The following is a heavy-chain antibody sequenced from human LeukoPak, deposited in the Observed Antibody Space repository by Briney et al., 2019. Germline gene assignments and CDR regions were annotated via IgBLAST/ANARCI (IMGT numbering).Heavy chain of an antibody. D-gene: IGHD6-13*01. J-gene: IGHJ6*03. CDR2: IYYSGST. CDR3: ARAPGSSWPYYYYYMDV. CDR1: GGSISSSSYY. V-gene: IGHV4-39*07. Sequence: SSETLSLTCTVSGGSISSSSYYWGWIRQPPGKGLGWIGSIYYSGSTYYNPSLKSRVTISVDTSKNQFSLKLSSVTAADTAVYYCARAPGSSWPYYYYYMDVWGKGTTVTVSS.